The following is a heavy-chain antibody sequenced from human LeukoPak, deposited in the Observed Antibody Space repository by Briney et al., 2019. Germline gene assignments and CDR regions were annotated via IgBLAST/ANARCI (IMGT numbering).Heavy chain of an antibody. CDR3: ATYRQVLLPFES. V-gene: IGHV3-23*01. J-gene: IGHJ4*02. D-gene: IGHD2-8*02. CDR2: IFPSGGEI. CDR1: GFTFSTFA. Sequence: GGSLRLSCAASGFTFSTFAMIWVRQPAGKGLGWVSSIFPSGGEIHYADSVRGRFTISRDNSNSTLSLQMNSLRAEDTAIYYCATYRQVLLPFESWGQGTLVTVSS.